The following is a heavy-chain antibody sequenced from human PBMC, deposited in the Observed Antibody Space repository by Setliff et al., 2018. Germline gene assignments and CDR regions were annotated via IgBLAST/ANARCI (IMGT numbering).Heavy chain of an antibody. CDR2: IHYRGTT. J-gene: IGHJ4*02. D-gene: IGHD1-1*01. V-gene: IGHV4-39*01. CDR3: ARTGTYRYFDY. Sequence: PSETLSLTCTVSGASISSGTYYWAWIRQPPGKGLEWIGRIHYRGTTYSNASPASRLTISVDTAKNQSSLKLTSVTAADTAVYYCARTGTYRYFDYWGQGTRVTVSS. CDR1: GASISSGTYY.